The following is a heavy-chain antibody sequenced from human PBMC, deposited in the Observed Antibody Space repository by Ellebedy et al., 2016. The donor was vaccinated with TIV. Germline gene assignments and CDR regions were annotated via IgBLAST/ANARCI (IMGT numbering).Heavy chain of an antibody. D-gene: IGHD1-26*01. Sequence: GGSLRLXCAASGFTFSSYTMNWVRQAPGKGLEWVSSISRSSNYIFYSDSVKGRFTISSDNAKNSLYVQMNSLRVEDTAVYYCARRGTQELVGQVYFYGMDVWGQGTTVTVSS. CDR1: GFTFSSYT. CDR2: ISRSSNYI. CDR3: ARRGTQELVGQVYFYGMDV. V-gene: IGHV3-21*01. J-gene: IGHJ6*02.